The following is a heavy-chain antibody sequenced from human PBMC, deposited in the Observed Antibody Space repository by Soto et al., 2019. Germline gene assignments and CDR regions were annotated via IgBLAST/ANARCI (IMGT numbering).Heavy chain of an antibody. CDR3: ARGYYGSGSYYKVGYYYYGMDV. J-gene: IGHJ6*02. CDR1: GGSISSSSYY. V-gene: IGHV4-39*02. Sequence: SETLSLTCTVSGGSISSSSYYWGWIRQPPGKGLEWIGSIYYSGSTYYNTYLKSRVNISVDTSKNQFYLKLSTVTAADMAFYYCARGYYGSGSYYKVGYYYYGMDVWGQGTTVS. CDR2: IYYSGST. D-gene: IGHD3-10*01.